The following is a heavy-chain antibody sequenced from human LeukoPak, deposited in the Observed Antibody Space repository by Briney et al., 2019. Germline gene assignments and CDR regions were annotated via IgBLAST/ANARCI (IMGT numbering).Heavy chain of an antibody. V-gene: IGHV1-18*01. CDR1: GYTFTSYG. J-gene: IGHJ4*02. CDR3: ARSRVLWFGELPLTFDY. Sequence: ASVKVSCKASGYTFTSYGISWVGQAPGQGLEWMGWISAYNGNTNYAQKLQGRVTMTTDTSTSTAYMELRSLRSDDTAVYYCARSRVLWFGELPLTFDYWGQGTLVTVSS. D-gene: IGHD3-10*01. CDR2: ISAYNGNT.